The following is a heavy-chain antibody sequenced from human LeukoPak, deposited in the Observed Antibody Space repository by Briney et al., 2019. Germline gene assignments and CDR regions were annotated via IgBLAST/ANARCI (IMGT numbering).Heavy chain of an antibody. D-gene: IGHD3-10*01. CDR1: GFTFSSYA. CDR3: AVRGLLWFGESKLEFDY. J-gene: IGHJ4*02. Sequence: PGGSLRLSCAASGFTFSSYAMSWVRQAPGKGLEWVSAISGSGGSTYYADSVKGRFTISRDNSKNTLYLQMNSLRAEDTAVYYYAVRGLLWFGESKLEFDYWGQGTLVTVSS. V-gene: IGHV3-23*01. CDR2: ISGSGGST.